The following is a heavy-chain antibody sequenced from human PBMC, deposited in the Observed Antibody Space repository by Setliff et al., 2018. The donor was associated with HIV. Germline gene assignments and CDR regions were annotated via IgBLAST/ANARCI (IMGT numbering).Heavy chain of an antibody. V-gene: IGHV4-39*02. Sequence: PSETLSLTCTVSGGPFSSSSYYWGWIRQPPGKGLEWIGSLRPSGNTYYNPSLKSRVTISVDTSKNQFSLNLSSVTAADTAVYYCAREYYRSGGYYSGWKYYYMDVWGKGTTVTVSS. J-gene: IGHJ6*03. D-gene: IGHD2-15*01. CDR3: AREYYRSGGYYSGWKYYYMDV. CDR2: LRPSGNT. CDR1: GGPFSSSSYY.